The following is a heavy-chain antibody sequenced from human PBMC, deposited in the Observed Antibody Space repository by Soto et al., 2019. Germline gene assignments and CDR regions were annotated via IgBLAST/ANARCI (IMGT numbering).Heavy chain of an antibody. CDR1: GFTFSNYW. CDR2: IKQDGSEK. J-gene: IGHJ4*02. V-gene: IGHV3-7*03. D-gene: IGHD2-15*01. CDR3: ARGCSGGNCYSIWFDY. Sequence: GGSLRLSCAASGFTFSNYWMTWARQAPGKGLEWVANIKQDGSEKYYVDSVKGRFTISRDNAKNSLYLQMNSLRAEDTAVYYCARGCSGGNCYSIWFDYWGQGTQVTVSS.